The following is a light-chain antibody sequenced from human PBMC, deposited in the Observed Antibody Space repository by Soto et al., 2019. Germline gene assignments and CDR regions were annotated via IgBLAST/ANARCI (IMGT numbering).Light chain of an antibody. V-gene: IGKV3-20*01. CDR3: QQYDSSPPYT. Sequence: EIVLTQSPDTLSLSPGERATLSCRASQSVSSSYLAWYQQKPGQAPRLLIYGASSRATGVPDRFSSSGSGTDFTLTISRLEPEDFAVYYCQQYDSSPPYTFGQGTKLEIK. J-gene: IGKJ2*01. CDR2: GAS. CDR1: QSVSSSY.